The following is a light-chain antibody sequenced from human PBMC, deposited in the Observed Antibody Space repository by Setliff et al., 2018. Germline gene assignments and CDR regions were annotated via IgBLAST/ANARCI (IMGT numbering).Light chain of an antibody. Sequence: ELTQPPSVSVAPGRTARIPCGGANIGAKSVHWYQHRAGQAPVLVVYDDMDRPSGIPERFSGSNSGNTATLTISRVEAGDEADYYCQVWNSETYPYVFGSGTKVTVL. CDR1: NIGAKS. V-gene: IGLV3-21*03. CDR3: QVWNSETYPYV. J-gene: IGLJ1*01. CDR2: DDM.